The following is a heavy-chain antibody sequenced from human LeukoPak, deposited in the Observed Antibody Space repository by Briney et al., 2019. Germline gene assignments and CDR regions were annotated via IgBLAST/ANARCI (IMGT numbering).Heavy chain of an antibody. CDR3: ARGPRIMITFGGVIVGNWFDP. V-gene: IGHV1-2*02. J-gene: IGHJ5*02. D-gene: IGHD3-16*02. CDR2: INPNSGGT. CDR1: GYTFTGYY. Sequence: ASVKVSCKASGYTFTGYYMHWVRQAPGQGLEWMGWINPNSGGTNYAQKFQGRVTMTRNTSISTAYMELSRLRSDDTAVHYCARGPRIMITFGGVIVGNWFDPWGQGTLVTVSS.